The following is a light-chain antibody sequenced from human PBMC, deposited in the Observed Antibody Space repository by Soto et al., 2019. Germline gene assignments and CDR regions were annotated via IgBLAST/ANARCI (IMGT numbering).Light chain of an antibody. CDR3: CSYGGTV. CDR1: SSDVGSYSL. CDR2: EGS. Sequence: QSVLTQPASLSGSPGQSITISCTGDSSDVGSYSLVSWYQQHPGKAPKLMIYEGSKRPSGVSNRFSGSQSANTASLAISGLQAEDEADYYCCSYGGTVFGTGTKLTVL. J-gene: IGLJ1*01. V-gene: IGLV2-23*01.